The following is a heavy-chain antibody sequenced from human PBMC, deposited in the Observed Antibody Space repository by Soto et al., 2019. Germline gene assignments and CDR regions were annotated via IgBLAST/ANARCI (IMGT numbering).Heavy chain of an antibody. CDR3: ARVEAAKFFAH. J-gene: IGHJ4*02. CDR1: TYSIISGDY. D-gene: IGHD2-15*01. Sequence: PLVTQSLTCGVSTYSIISGDYWGWIRPPPEKGLEYIGSIFHTGSTYYNPSLKSRVIISVDTSKNQFSLRLNSVTAADTAVYFCARVEAAKFFAHWGQGPLVTVSA. CDR2: IFHTGST. V-gene: IGHV4-38-2*01.